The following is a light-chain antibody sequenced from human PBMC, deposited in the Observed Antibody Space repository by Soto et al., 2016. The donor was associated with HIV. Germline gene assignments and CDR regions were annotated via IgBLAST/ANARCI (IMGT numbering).Light chain of an antibody. Sequence: SYVLTQPPSVSVAPRKTASTTCGGNNIGGKSVHWYQQKPGQAPVLVVYDNNDRPSGVPERFSGSNSGNTATLTISSVEAGDEADYFCQVWDSSSDVVFGGGTKLTVL. CDR1: NIGGKS. J-gene: IGLJ2*01. CDR2: DNN. CDR3: QVWDSSSDVV. V-gene: IGLV3-21*03.